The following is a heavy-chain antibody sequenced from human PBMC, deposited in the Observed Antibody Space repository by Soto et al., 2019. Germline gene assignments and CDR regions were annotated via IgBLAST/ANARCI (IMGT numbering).Heavy chain of an antibody. CDR1: GGSISSSSYY. J-gene: IGHJ6*03. V-gene: IGHV4-39*01. CDR3: ARHDGLRNYYYMDV. CDR2: IYYSGST. Sequence: SETLSLTCTVSGGSISSSSYYWGWIRQPPGKGLEWIGSIYYSGSTYYNPSLKSRVTISVDTSENQFSLKLSSVTAADTAVYYCARHDGLRNYYYMDVWGKGTTVTVSS.